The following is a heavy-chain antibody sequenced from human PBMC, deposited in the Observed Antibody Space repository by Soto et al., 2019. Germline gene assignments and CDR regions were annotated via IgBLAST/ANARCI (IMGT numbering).Heavy chain of an antibody. V-gene: IGHV4-61*01. CDR3: ARDTRVQYGMDV. Sequence: QVQLQESGPGLVKSSETLSLTCTVSGGSVSSGSYYWSWIRQPPGKGLEWIGYIYYNGGTHYNASLKSRVTISVDTSKNQFSLKLSSVTAADTAVDYCARDTRVQYGMDVWGQGSTVTVSS. CDR1: GGSVSSGSYY. J-gene: IGHJ6*02. D-gene: IGHD3-10*01. CDR2: IYYNGGT.